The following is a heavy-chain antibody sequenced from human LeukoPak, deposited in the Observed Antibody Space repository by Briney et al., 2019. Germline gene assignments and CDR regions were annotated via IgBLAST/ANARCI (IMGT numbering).Heavy chain of an antibody. J-gene: IGHJ4*02. Sequence: SETLSLTCTVSGGSISSYYWSWIRQPPGKGLEWIGYIYYSGSTNYNPSLKSRVTISVDTSKNQFSMKLSSVTAADTAVYYCARDTPPDYWGQGTLVTVSS. CDR2: IYYSGST. V-gene: IGHV4-59*01. CDR1: GGSISSYY. CDR3: ARDTPPDY.